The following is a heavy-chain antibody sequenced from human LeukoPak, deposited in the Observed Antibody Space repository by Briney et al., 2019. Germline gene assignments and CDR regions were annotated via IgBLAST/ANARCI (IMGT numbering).Heavy chain of an antibody. V-gene: IGHV3-48*01. CDR3: ARKIDY. Sequence: PGGSLRLSCAASGFTFSSYSMNWVRQAPGEGLEWVSYISSSSSTIYYADSVKGRFTISRDNAKTSLYLQMSSLRAEDTAVYYCARKIDYWGKGTLVTVSS. CDR1: GFTFSSYS. CDR2: ISSSSSTI. J-gene: IGHJ4*02.